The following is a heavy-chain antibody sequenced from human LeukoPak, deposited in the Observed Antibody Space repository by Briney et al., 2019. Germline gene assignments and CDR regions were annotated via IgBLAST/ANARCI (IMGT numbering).Heavy chain of an antibody. CDR2: INPNSGGT. CDR3: ARDYYDSSGNCIDY. V-gene: IGHV1-2*02. D-gene: IGHD3-22*01. CDR1: GYTFTGYY. J-gene: IGHJ4*02. Sequence: GASVKVSCKASGYTFTGYYMHWVRQAPGQGLEWMGWINPNSGGTNYAQKFQGRVTMTRDTSISTAYMELSRLRSDDTAVYYCARDYYDSSGNCIDYWGQGTLVTVSS.